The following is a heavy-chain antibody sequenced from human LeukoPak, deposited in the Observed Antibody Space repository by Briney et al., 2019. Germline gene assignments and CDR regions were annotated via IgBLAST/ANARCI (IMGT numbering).Heavy chain of an antibody. CDR2: IYYSGST. D-gene: IGHD6-13*01. CDR3: ARRPGQQHYFDY. V-gene: IGHV4-59*08. J-gene: IGHJ4*02. CDR1: GGSISSSY. Sequence: SETLSLTCTVSGGSISSSYWSWIRQPPGKGLEWIGYIYYSGSTNYSPSLKSRVTISVDTSKNQFSLKLSSVTAADTAVYYCARRPGQQHYFDYWGQGTLVTVSS.